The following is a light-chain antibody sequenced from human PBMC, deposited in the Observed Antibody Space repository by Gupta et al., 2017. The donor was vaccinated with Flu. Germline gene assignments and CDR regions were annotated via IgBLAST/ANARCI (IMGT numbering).Light chain of an antibody. V-gene: IGKV3-20*01. CDR2: GAS. CDR1: QSVSSSY. Sequence: EIVLTPFPGTLSLSPGESATLSCRASQSVSSSYLAWYQQKPGQAPRLLIYGASSRATGIPDRCSGSGSGTDVTLTISRLEPEDFAVYYCQQYGSSPLYSFGQGTKLEIK. J-gene: IGKJ2*03. CDR3: QQYGSSPLYS.